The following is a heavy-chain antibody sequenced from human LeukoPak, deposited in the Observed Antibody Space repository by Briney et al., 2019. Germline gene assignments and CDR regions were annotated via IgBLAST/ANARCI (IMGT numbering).Heavy chain of an antibody. J-gene: IGHJ4*02. Sequence: SETLSLTCTVSGASVSTNYWSWIRQSPGKGLEWIGYVYYSVNTNYNPSLKSRVTISADTSKNQFSLKLTSVTAADTAVYYCAKDRIWAHWGQGTLVTVS. CDR3: AKDRIWAH. V-gene: IGHV4-59*02. CDR2: VYYSVNT. D-gene: IGHD7-27*01. CDR1: GASVSTNY.